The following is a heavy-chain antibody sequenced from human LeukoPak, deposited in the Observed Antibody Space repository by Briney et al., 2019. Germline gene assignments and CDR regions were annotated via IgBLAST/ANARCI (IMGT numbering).Heavy chain of an antibody. CDR3: ARGRAAAGGY. CDR2: IYHSGST. V-gene: IGHV4-39*07. J-gene: IGHJ4*02. CDR1: GGSISSSSYY. Sequence: PSETLSLTCTVSGGSISSSSYYWGWIRQPPGKGLEWIGSIYHSGSTNYNPSLKSRVTISVDKSKNQFSLKLSSVTAADTAVYYCARGRAAAGGYWGQGTLVTVSS. D-gene: IGHD6-13*01.